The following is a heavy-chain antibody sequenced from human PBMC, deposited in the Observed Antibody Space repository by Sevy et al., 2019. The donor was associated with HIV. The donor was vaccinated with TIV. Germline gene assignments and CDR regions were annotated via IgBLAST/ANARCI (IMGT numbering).Heavy chain of an antibody. CDR3: AGENAWGRGYS. J-gene: IGHJ4*02. D-gene: IGHD1-26*01. V-gene: IGHV4-59*08. Sequence: SETPLTCTVSGGSITSLYWNWIRQPPGKGLEWIANIYYNGHINYNPSLKSRVTLSLDTSKNQFSLRLSSVTAADTAMYYCAGENAWGRGYSWGQRTLVTVSS. CDR1: GGSITSLY. CDR2: IYYNGHI.